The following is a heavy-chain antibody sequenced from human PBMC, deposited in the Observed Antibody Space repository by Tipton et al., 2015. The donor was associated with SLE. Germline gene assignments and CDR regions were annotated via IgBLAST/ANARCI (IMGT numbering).Heavy chain of an antibody. CDR2: ISSSSSDT. CDR1: GFTFSDYY. CDR3: ARGITGIPGYYYYYYMDV. J-gene: IGHJ6*03. D-gene: IGHD1-20*01. Sequence: SLRLSCAASGFTFSDYYMRWIRQAPGKGLEWVSYISSSSSDTNYADSVKGRFTISRDNAKNSLYLQVNSLRAEDTAVYYCARGITGIPGYYYYYYMDVWGKGTTVTVSS. V-gene: IGHV3-11*06.